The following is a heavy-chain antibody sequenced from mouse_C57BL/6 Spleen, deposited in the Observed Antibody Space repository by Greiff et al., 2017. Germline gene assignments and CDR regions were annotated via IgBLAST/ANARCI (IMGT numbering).Heavy chain of an antibody. Sequence: EVKVVASGGGLVKPGGSLQLSCAASGFTFSDYGMHWVRQAPEKGLEWVAYISSGSSTIYYADTVKGRFTIYRDNAKTTLFLQMTSLRSDDTAMYYCARPRYGNYGFDYWVQCTTHTVSS. V-gene: IGHV5-17*01. CDR3: ARPRYGNYGFDY. D-gene: IGHD2-10*02. CDR1: GFTFSDYG. CDR2: ISSGSSTI. J-gene: IGHJ2*01.